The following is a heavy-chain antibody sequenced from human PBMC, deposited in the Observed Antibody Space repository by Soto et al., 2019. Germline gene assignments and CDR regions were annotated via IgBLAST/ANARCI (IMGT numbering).Heavy chain of an antibody. J-gene: IGHJ6*04. Sequence: QVEMVQSGAELKKPGASVNVSCKTSGYSFITHGISWVRQAPGQGLEWMGWINPYTGNTNYAQSLQGRVTMTTDRSTSKAYMELRRLTSDDTALYYCARSPRISRSGDVWGKGTAITVSS. V-gene: IGHV1-18*01. CDR1: GYSFITHG. CDR2: INPYTGNT. CDR3: ARSPRISRSGDV.